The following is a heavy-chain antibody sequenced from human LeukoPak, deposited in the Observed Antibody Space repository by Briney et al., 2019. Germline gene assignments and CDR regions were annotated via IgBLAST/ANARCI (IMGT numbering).Heavy chain of an antibody. Sequence: ASVKVSCKASGYTFTSYGISWVRQAPGQGVEWMGWISAYNGNTNYAQKLQGRVTMTTDTSTSTAYMELRSLRSDNTAVYYCARESEIYYYDSSGYYYGDFDYWGQGTLVTVSS. CDR1: GYTFTSYG. J-gene: IGHJ4*02. V-gene: IGHV1-18*01. CDR3: ARESEIYYYDSSGYYYGDFDY. CDR2: ISAYNGNT. D-gene: IGHD3-22*01.